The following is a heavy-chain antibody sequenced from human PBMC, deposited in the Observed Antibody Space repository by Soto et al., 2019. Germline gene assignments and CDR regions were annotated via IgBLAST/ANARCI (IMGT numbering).Heavy chain of an antibody. CDR3: AIEHVVPCSGASCYSNWFDP. J-gene: IGHJ5*02. CDR2: IWDDGRNK. D-gene: IGHD2-15*01. CDR1: GFTFSSYG. Sequence: QVQLVESGGGVVQPGRSLRLSCAASGFTFSSYGMHWVRQAPGKGLEWVAVIWDDGRNKYYAAPVKGRFTISRDNSKNSLYRQMDSLRAEDTAVYYCAIEHVVPCSGASCYSNWFDPSCQGTLVTVSS. V-gene: IGHV3-33*01.